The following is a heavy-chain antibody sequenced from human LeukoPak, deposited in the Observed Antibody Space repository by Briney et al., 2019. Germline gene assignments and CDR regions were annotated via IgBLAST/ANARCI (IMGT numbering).Heavy chain of an antibody. CDR1: GFMFSSYA. Sequence: GGSLRLSCAASGFMFSSYAMSWVRQAPGKGLEWVSTIIGSGGSTNYADSVKGRFTISRDNSKNTVYLQMNSLRAEDTAVYYCAKDRSCISDVCHEGFDYWGQGTLVTVSS. J-gene: IGHJ4*02. CDR3: AKDRSCISDVCHEGFDY. CDR2: IIGSGGST. D-gene: IGHD2-8*01. V-gene: IGHV3-23*01.